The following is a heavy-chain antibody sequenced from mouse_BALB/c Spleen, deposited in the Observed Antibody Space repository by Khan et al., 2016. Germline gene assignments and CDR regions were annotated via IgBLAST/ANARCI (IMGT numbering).Heavy chain of an antibody. CDR1: GFTFSDYG. CDR2: ISNLAYSI. Sequence: EVELVESGGGLVQPGGSRKLSCAASGFTFSDYGMAWVRQAPGKGPEWVAFISNLAYSIYYADTVTGRFTISRENAKNTLYLELSSLRAEDTAMYYCGREGTRYAMDYWGQGTSVTVSS. D-gene: IGHD3-3*01. J-gene: IGHJ4*01. CDR3: GREGTRYAMDY. V-gene: IGHV5-15*02.